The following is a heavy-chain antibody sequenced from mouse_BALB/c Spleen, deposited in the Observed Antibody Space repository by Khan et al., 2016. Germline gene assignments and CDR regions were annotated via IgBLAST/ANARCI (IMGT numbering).Heavy chain of an antibody. J-gene: IGHJ3*01. V-gene: IGHV14-3*02. D-gene: IGHD2-4*01. CDR1: GFNIKDTY. Sequence: VQLQQSGAELVKPGASVKLSCTASGFNIKDTYMHWVKQRPEQGLEWIGRIDPANGNTKYDPKFQGKATITADTSSHTAYLQPSSLTSEDTADYYSARSPYDYDVGFAYWGQGTLVTDSA. CDR3: ARSPYDYDVGFAY. CDR2: IDPANGNT.